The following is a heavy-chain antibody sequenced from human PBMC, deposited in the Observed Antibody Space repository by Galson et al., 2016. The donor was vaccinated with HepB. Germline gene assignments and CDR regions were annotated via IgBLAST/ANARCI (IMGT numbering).Heavy chain of an antibody. CDR1: GFSFSTSGVG. D-gene: IGHD1-1*01. V-gene: IGHV2-5*02. CDR3: AHFLTARTRYFYYYGMDV. CDR2: IYWDDDK. J-gene: IGHJ6*02. Sequence: PALVKPTQTLTLTCTFSGFSFSTSGVGVGWIRQPPGKALEWLALIYWDDDKRYSPSLKSRLTITKDTSKTQVVLTMTSMDPVDSATYYCAHFLTARTRYFYYYGMDVWGQGTTVTVSS.